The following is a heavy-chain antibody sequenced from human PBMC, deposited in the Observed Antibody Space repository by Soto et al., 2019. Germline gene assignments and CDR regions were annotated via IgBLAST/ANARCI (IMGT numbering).Heavy chain of an antibody. Sequence: SETLSLTGTVGGGSISSYYWSWIRQPPGKGLEWIGYIYNSEITNYNPSLRSRVTISVDTSKNQFSLKLSSVTAADTAVYYCAREGESSGYHFWGQGTLVTVSS. J-gene: IGHJ4*02. CDR3: AREGESSGYHF. CDR1: GGSISSYY. CDR2: IYNSEIT. D-gene: IGHD3-22*01. V-gene: IGHV4-59*01.